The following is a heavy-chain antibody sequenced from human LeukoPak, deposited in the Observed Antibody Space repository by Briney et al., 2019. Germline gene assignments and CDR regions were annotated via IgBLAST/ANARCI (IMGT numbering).Heavy chain of an antibody. CDR1: GFTFSNYW. V-gene: IGHV3-74*01. J-gene: IGHJ5*02. D-gene: IGHD2-2*02. Sequence: PGGSLRLSCAASGFTFSNYWMHWVRQAPGKGLVWVSRIDNGGSDTRHADSVKGRFTISRDNAKNTLYLQMNSLRAEDTAVYYCARGEGRYCSGTDCFTHWFDPWGQGTLVTVSS. CDR2: IDNGGSDT. CDR3: ARGEGRYCSGTDCFTHWFDP.